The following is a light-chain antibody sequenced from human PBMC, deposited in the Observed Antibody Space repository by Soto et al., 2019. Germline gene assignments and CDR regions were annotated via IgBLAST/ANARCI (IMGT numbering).Light chain of an antibody. Sequence: EIVLTQSPATLSLSPGERATLSCRASQSVSTVLAWYQQKPGQAPRLLIYDASIRATGIPARFSGSGSGTDFTLTISSLEPEDFAVYYCQQRSNWPPSITFGQGTRLENK. CDR3: QQRSNWPPSIT. CDR1: QSVSTV. J-gene: IGKJ5*01. CDR2: DAS. V-gene: IGKV3-11*01.